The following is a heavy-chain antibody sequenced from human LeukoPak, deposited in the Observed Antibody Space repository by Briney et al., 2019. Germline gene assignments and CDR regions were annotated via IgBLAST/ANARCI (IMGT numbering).Heavy chain of an antibody. CDR3: ARAYRMVRGVYIDY. D-gene: IGHD3-10*01. V-gene: IGHV1-8*03. CDR2: MNPNSGNT. Sequence: ASVKVSCKASGYTFTSYDINWVRQATGQGLEWMGWMNPNSGNTGYAQKFQGRVTITRNTSISTAYMELSSLRSEDTAVYYCARAYRMVRGVYIDYWGQGTLVTVSS. CDR1: GYTFTSYD. J-gene: IGHJ4*02.